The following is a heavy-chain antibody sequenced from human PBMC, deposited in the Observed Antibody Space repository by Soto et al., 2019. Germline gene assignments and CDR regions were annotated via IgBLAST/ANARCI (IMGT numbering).Heavy chain of an antibody. CDR2: IYYSGST. CDR3: ARGIEGWYQGRYYYGMDV. V-gene: IGHV4-61*01. D-gene: IGHD6-19*01. J-gene: IGHJ6*02. CDR1: GGSVSSGSYY. Sequence: QVQLQESGPGLVKPSETLSLTCTVSGGSVSSGSYYWSWIRQPPGKGLEWIGDIYYSGSTNYNPSLKSRVTISVDTSKNQFSLKLSSVTAADTAVYYRARGIEGWYQGRYYYGMDVWGQGTTVTVSS.